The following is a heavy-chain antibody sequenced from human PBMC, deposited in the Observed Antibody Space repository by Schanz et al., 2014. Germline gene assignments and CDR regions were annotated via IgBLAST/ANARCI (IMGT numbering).Heavy chain of an antibody. CDR3: ARQGIGYQHGRYYYYMDV. CDR2: IYYSGDT. J-gene: IGHJ6*03. V-gene: IGHV4-61*08. CDR1: GGSISSGGYY. Sequence: QVQLQQWGAGLLKPSETLSLTCTVSGGSISSGGYYWSWIRQHPGKGLEWIGYIYYSGDTNYNPSLKSRVTISVDTSKNQFSLNLISVTAADTAVYYCARQGIGYQHGRYYYYMDVWGRGTTVTVSS. D-gene: IGHD2-2*01.